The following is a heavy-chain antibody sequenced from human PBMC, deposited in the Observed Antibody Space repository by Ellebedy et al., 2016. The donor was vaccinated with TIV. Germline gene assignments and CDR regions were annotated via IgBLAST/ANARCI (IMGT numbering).Heavy chain of an antibody. CDR1: GFTFRNFA. J-gene: IGHJ4*02. D-gene: IGHD3-22*01. Sequence: GGSLRLSCAASGFTFRNFAMTWVRQAPGKGLEWVSSISSSGVSSDYADSEGGRVTISRDNSKSTLYLQMDSLRADDSAEYYCAKLDSSGYYYGRLDYWGQGTLVTVSS. CDR3: AKLDSSGYYYGRLDY. CDR2: ISSSGVSS. V-gene: IGHV3-23*01.